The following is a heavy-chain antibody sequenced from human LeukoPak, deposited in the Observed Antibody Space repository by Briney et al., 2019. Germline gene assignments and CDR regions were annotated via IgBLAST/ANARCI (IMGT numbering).Heavy chain of an antibody. CDR1: GFTFSSYW. CDR2: INSDASTT. J-gene: IGHJ4*02. V-gene: IGHV3-74*01. Sequence: QSGGSLRLSCAASGFTFSSYWMHWVRHAPGKGLVWVSRINSDASTTSYADSVKGRFTISRDNAKNTLHLQMNSLRAEDTAVYYCTRVAGSGSVDWGQGTLVTVSS. D-gene: IGHD1-26*01. CDR3: TRVAGSGSVD.